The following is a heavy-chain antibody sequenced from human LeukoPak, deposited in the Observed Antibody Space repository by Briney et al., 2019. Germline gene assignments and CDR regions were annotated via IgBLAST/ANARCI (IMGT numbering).Heavy chain of an antibody. D-gene: IGHD5-24*01. V-gene: IGHV3-48*04. CDR3: ARTIEMATISYFDY. CDR1: GFTFSSYW. CDR2: ISSSGSTI. Sequence: GGSLRLSCAASGFTFSSYWMSWVRQAPGKGLEWVSYISSSGSTIYYADSVKGRFTISRDNAKNSLHLQMNSLRAEDTAVYYCARTIEMATISYFDYWGQGTLVTVSS. J-gene: IGHJ4*02.